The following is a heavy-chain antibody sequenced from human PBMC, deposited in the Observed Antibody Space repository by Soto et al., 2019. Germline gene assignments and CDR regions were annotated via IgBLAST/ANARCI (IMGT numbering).Heavy chain of an antibody. V-gene: IGHV1-69*04. Sequence: GASVKVSCKASGGTFSSYTISWVRQAPGQGLEWMGRIIPILGIANYAQKFQGRVTITADKSTSTAYMELSSLRSEDTAVYYCARDSTIVGASDYWGQGTLVTVSS. CDR2: IIPILGIA. D-gene: IGHD1-26*01. CDR3: ARDSTIVGASDY. CDR1: GGTFSSYT. J-gene: IGHJ4*02.